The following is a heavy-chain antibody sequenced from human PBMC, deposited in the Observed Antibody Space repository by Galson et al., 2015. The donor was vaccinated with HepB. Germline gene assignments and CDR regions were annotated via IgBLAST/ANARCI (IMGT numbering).Heavy chain of an antibody. D-gene: IGHD2-21*01. J-gene: IGHJ4*02. Sequence: SLRVSCKASGYTFTRYDIHWVRQAPGQRLEWMGWINAGNGKTKYSQKFQGRVTITRDTSASTAYMELSSLRSEDTAVYYCARVIFGCGGDCYHFDYWGRGTLVTVSS. V-gene: IGHV1-3*01. CDR3: ARVIFGCGGDCYHFDY. CDR2: INAGNGKT. CDR1: GYTFTRYD.